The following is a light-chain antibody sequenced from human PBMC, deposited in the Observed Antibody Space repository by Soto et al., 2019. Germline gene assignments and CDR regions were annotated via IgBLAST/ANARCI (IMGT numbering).Light chain of an antibody. V-gene: IGLV2-11*01. CDR3: CSYAGSDTYV. CDR1: SSDVGGYNY. CDR2: DVS. J-gene: IGLJ1*01. Sequence: QYVLTQPRSVSGSPGQSVTISCTGTSSDVGGYNYVSWYQQHPGKAPKLMIYDVSKRPSGVPDRFSGSKSGNTASLTISGLQAEDEADYYCCSYAGSDTYVFGTGTKVTVL.